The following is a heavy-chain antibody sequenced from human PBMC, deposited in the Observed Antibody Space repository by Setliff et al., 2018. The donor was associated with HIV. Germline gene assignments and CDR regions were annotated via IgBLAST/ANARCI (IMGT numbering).Heavy chain of an antibody. CDR1: GGSIDSGSYY. Sequence: SETLSLTCTVSGGSIDSGSYYWSWIRQSPGKGLEWIGYIFDSGTTKYNPSVTSRVTISVDASKNQFFLQLISVTAADTAVYYCARLSLSLVRGIINSGDRFFDYWGQGSLVTVSS. D-gene: IGHD3-10*01. V-gene: IGHV4-61*01. CDR3: ARLSLSLVRGIINSGDRFFDY. CDR2: IFDSGTT. J-gene: IGHJ4*02.